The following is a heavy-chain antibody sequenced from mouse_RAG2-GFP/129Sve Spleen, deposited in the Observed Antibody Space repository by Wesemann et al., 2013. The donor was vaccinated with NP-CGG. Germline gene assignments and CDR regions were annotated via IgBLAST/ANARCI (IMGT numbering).Heavy chain of an antibody. J-gene: IGHJ2*01. CDR3: KTTATFDY. CDR2: GNGDI. D-gene: IGHD1-2*01. V-gene: IGHV1S53*01. Sequence: GNGDIKYNEKFKGKATLTADKSSSTAYMQLNSLTSEDSAVYFCKTTATFDYWGQGTTLTVSS.